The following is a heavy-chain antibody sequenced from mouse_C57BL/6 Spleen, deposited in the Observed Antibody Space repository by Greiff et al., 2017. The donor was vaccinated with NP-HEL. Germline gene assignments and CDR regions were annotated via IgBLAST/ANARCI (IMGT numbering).Heavy chain of an antibody. V-gene: IGHV5-17*01. D-gene: IGHD2-5*01. CDR2: ISSGSSTI. J-gene: IGHJ2*01. CDR3: ARGGYSNPYYFDY. Sequence: EVQVVESGGGLVKPGGSLKLSCAASGFTFSDYGMHWVRQAPEKGLEWVAYISSGSSTIYYADTVKGRFTISRDNAKNTLFLQMTRLRSEDTAMYYCARGGYSNPYYFDYWGQGTTLTVSS. CDR1: GFTFSDYG.